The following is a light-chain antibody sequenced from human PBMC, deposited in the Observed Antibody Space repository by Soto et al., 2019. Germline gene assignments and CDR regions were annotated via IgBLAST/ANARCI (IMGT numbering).Light chain of an antibody. Sequence: DIQMTQPPSSMAASVGDRVNSTCRASLPISNYLAWYQQKPGKIPNLLIYAASTLQAAVPSRFSGGGSGTDFTLTISNLQPEDVAAYYCQKYNSAPLTFGGGTKVDIK. V-gene: IGKV1-27*01. CDR3: QKYNSAPLT. CDR1: LPISNY. J-gene: IGKJ4*01. CDR2: AAS.